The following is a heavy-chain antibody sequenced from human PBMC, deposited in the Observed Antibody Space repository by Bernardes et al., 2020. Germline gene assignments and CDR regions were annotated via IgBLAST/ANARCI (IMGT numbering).Heavy chain of an antibody. CDR2: IIPIFGTA. Sequence: SVKVSCKASGGTFSSYAISWVRQAPGQGLEWMGGIIPIFGTANYAQKFQGRVTITADESTSTAYMELSSLRSEDTAVYYCARAGAHCSSTSCYTPYYYYYYMDVWGKGTTVTVSS. V-gene: IGHV1-69*13. D-gene: IGHD2-2*02. J-gene: IGHJ6*03. CDR3: ARAGAHCSSTSCYTPYYYYYYMDV. CDR1: GGTFSSYA.